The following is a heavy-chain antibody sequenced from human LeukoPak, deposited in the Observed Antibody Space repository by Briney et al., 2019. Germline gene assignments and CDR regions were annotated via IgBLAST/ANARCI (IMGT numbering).Heavy chain of an antibody. D-gene: IGHD1-1*01. Sequence: GGSLRLSCAASGFTLSTYWMSWVRQAPGKGLEWVANIKQDGSEKYYVDSVKGQFTISRDNAQNSLYLQMNSLRAEDAAVYYCARISYNWNDSENWFYPWGQGTLVTVSS. CDR2: IKQDGSEK. V-gene: IGHV3-7*03. CDR1: GFTLSTYW. J-gene: IGHJ5*02. CDR3: ARISYNWNDSENWFYP.